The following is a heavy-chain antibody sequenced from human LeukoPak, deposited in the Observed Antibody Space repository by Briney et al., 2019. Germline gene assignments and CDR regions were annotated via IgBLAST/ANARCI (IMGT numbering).Heavy chain of an antibody. CDR2: SYYSGST. CDR3: ARQHRYSYNDVTHFDS. V-gene: IGHV4-39*02. J-gene: IGHJ4*02. D-gene: IGHD5-24*01. CDR1: GVSITSRNYY. Sequence: SETLSLTCTVSGVSITSRNYYWGWIRQSPGTGLEWIASSYYSGSTYYSASLQSRVSISVDASKNHFSLRLTAVTAADTGVYFCARQHRYSYNDVTHFDSWGQGTLVTVSS.